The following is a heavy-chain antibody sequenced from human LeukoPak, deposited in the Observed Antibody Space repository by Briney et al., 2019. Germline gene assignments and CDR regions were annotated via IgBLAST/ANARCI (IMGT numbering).Heavy chain of an antibody. CDR2: ISYDGSNK. Sequence: PGGSLRLSCAASGFTFSSYGMHWVRQAPGKGREWVAVISYDGSNKYYADSVKGRFTISRDNSKNTLYLQMNSLRAEDTAVYYCAKVLEWLTYYYYYGMDVWGQGTTVTVSS. V-gene: IGHV3-30*18. J-gene: IGHJ6*02. D-gene: IGHD5-12*01. CDR3: AKVLEWLTYYYYYGMDV. CDR1: GFTFSSYG.